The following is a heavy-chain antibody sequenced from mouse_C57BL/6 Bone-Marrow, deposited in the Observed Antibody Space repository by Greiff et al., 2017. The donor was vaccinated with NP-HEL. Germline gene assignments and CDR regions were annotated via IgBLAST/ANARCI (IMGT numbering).Heavy chain of an antibody. V-gene: IGHV5-17*01. CDR2: ISSGSSTI. J-gene: IGHJ4*01. D-gene: IGHD2-12*01. CDR1: GFTFSDYG. CDR3: ARPIREGFDYAMDY. Sequence: EVKLVESGGGLVKPGGSLKLSCAASGFTFSDYGMHWVRQAPEKGLEWVAYISSGSSTIYYVDTVKGRFTISRDNAKNTLFLQMTSLRSEDTAMYYCARPIREGFDYAMDYWGQGTSVTVSS.